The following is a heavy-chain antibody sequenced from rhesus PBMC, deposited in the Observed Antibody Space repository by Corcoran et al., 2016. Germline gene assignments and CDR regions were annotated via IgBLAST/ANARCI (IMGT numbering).Heavy chain of an antibody. Sequence: QVQLQESGPGLVKPSETLSLTCTVSGGSISGYYSWSWIPQPPAKGLEWIGGIYGNSASTYYNPSLKSRVTISKDTSKNQFSLKLSSVTAADTAVYYCARACSRGVCYAAFDYWGQGVLVTVSS. CDR2: IYGNSAST. D-gene: IGHD2-39*01. V-gene: IGHV4-143*01. CDR1: GGSISGYYS. J-gene: IGHJ4*01. CDR3: ARACSRGVCYAAFDY.